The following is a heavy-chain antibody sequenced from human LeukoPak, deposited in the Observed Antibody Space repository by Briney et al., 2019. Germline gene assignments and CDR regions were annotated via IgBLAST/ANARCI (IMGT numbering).Heavy chain of an antibody. CDR3: AGGPTVGYCSSTSCYGDY. Sequence: ASVKVSCKASGYTFTGYYMHWVRQAPGQGLEWMGWINPNSGGTNYAQKFQGRVTMTRDTSISTAYMELSRLRSDDTAAYYCAGGPTVGYCSSTSCYGDYWGQGTLVTVSS. CDR2: INPNSGGT. J-gene: IGHJ4*02. D-gene: IGHD2-2*01. V-gene: IGHV1-2*02. CDR1: GYTFTGYY.